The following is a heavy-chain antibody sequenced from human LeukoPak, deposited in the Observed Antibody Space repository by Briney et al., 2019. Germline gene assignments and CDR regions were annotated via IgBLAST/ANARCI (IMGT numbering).Heavy chain of an antibody. CDR3: VIGRGWQPDY. CDR1: GGSISGYY. D-gene: IGHD5-24*01. CDR2: VHYSGNT. V-gene: IGHV4-59*03. Sequence: PSETLSLTCTVSGGSISGYYHNWVRQSPGRGLEWVGLVHYSGNTNYNPSLKSGVSISTDTYKNQFSLELMSVSAADTAVYYCVIGRGWQPDYWGQGIPVTVSS. J-gene: IGHJ4*02.